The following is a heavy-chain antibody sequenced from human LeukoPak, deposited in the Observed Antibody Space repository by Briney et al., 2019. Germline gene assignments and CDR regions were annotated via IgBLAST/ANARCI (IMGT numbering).Heavy chain of an antibody. Sequence: SETISLTCAVYGGSFSDYSWTWIRQAPGEGLEWIGEINHNGGTNHNPSLVSRVIMSVDTSRNQFSLKVSSVTAADTAVYYCARVAYRYSINDWSRTGLGAYATKYYYYMDVWGKGTTVTVSS. D-gene: IGHD3-9*01. CDR1: GGSFSDYS. J-gene: IGHJ6*03. CDR2: INHNGGT. CDR3: ARVAYRYSINDWSRTGLGAYATKYYYYMDV. V-gene: IGHV4-34*01.